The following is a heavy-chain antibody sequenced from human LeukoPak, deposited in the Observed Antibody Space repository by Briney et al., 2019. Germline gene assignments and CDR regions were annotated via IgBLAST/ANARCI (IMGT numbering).Heavy chain of an antibody. J-gene: IGHJ4*02. Sequence: GGSLRLSCAASGFTFSNAWMNWVRQAPGKGLEWVSAISGSGGSTYYADSVKGRFTISRDNSKNTLYLQMNSLRAEDTAVYYCAKGEGMIVHWGQGTLVTVSS. D-gene: IGHD3-22*01. CDR2: ISGSGGST. CDR3: AKGEGMIVH. CDR1: GFTFSNAW. V-gene: IGHV3-23*01.